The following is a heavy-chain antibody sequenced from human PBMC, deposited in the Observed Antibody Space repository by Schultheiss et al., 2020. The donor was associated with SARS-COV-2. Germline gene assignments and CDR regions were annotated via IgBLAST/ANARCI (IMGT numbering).Heavy chain of an antibody. J-gene: IGHJ4*02. Sequence: SETLSLTCAVSGGSISSGGYSWSWIRQPAGKGLEWIGRIYTSGSTNYNPSLKSRVTMSVDTSNNQFSLKLSSVTAADTAVYYCARHGVPAATHIFDYWGQGTLVTVSS. CDR2: IYTSGST. D-gene: IGHD2-2*01. CDR1: GGSISSGGYS. V-gene: IGHV4-61*02. CDR3: ARHGVPAATHIFDY.